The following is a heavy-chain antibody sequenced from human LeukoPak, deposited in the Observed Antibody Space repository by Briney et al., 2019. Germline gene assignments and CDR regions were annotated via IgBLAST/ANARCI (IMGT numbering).Heavy chain of an antibody. Sequence: PGGSLRLSCAASGFTVSSNYMSWVRQAPGKGLEWVSVIYSGGSTYYADSVKGRFTISRDNSKNTLYLQMNSLRAEDTAVYYCAREVGATDRYYFDYWGQGTLVTASS. V-gene: IGHV3-66*02. CDR1: GFTVSSNY. CDR2: IYSGGST. CDR3: AREVGATDRYYFDY. J-gene: IGHJ4*02. D-gene: IGHD1-26*01.